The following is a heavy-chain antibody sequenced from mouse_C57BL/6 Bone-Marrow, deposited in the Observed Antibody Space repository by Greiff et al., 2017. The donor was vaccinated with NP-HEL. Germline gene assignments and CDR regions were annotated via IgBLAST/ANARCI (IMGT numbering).Heavy chain of an antibody. CDR1: GFLLTSYG. J-gene: IGHJ4*01. D-gene: IGHD2-1*01. CDR3: ARHDYYGNYYAMDY. Sequence: VKLMESGPGLVAPSQSLSITCTVSGFLLTSYGVHWVRQPPGKGLEWLVVIWSDGSTTYNSALKSRLSISKDNSKSQVFLKMNSLQTDDTAMYYCARHDYYGNYYAMDYWGQGTSVTVSS. V-gene: IGHV2-6-1*01. CDR2: IWSDGST.